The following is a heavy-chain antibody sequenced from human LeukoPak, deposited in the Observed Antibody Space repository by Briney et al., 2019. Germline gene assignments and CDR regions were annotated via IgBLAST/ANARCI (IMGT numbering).Heavy chain of an antibody. CDR3: ARHIAAAADYYYYYMDV. D-gene: IGHD6-13*01. CDR1: GGSISSSNW. CDR2: IYHSGST. Sequence: PSETLSLTCAVSGGSISSSNWWSWVRQPPGKGLEWIGEIYHSGSTNYNPSLKSRVTISVDKSKNQFSLQLNSVTPEDTAVYYCARHIAAAADYYYYYMDVWGKGTTVTVSS. V-gene: IGHV4-4*02. J-gene: IGHJ6*03.